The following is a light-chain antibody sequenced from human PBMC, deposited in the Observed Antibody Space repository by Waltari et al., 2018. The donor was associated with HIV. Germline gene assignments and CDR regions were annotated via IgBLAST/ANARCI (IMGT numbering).Light chain of an antibody. CDR1: SGSVSTSYY. Sequence: QTVVTQEPSFSVSPGGTVTLTCGLNSGSVSTSYYPSWYQQTPGQTPRTLIYITNPRSSVVPDRFSGSILGNNAALTITGAQADDESDYYCVLYLGGGIWVFCGGTKVTVL. CDR3: VLYLGGGIWV. J-gene: IGLJ3*02. V-gene: IGLV8-61*01. CDR2: ITN.